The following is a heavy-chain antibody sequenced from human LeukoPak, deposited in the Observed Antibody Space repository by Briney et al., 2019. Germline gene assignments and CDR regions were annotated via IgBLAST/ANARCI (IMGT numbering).Heavy chain of an antibody. D-gene: IGHD3-10*01. V-gene: IGHV3-53*01. J-gene: IGHJ6*03. CDR1: GFTVSSNY. CDR2: LYSRGST. Sequence: GGSLRLSCAASGFTVSSNYMSWVRQAPEKGLEWVSILYSRGSTYYAHSVKGRFTISRDDSKNTLYLQMNSLRAEDTALYYCARDSISLLRGVIVYMDVWGQGTTVTVSS. CDR3: ARDSISLLRGVIVYMDV.